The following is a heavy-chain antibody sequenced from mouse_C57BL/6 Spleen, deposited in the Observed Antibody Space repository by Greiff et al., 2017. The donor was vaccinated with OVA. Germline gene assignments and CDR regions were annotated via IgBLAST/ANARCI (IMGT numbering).Heavy chain of an antibody. CDR2: ISDGGSYT. Sequence: DVHLVESGGGLVKPGGSLKLSCAASGFTFSSYAMSWVRQTPEKRLEWVATISDGGSYTYYPDNVKGRFTITRDNAKNNLYLQMSHLKSEDTAMYYGAREFRDYDDAMDYWGQGTSVTVSS. CDR3: AREFRDYDDAMDY. CDR1: GFTFSSYA. V-gene: IGHV5-4*01. J-gene: IGHJ4*01. D-gene: IGHD2-4*01.